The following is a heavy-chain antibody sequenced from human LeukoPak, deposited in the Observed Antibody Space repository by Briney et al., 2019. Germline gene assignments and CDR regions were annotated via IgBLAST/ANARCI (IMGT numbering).Heavy chain of an antibody. V-gene: IGHV3-69-1*01. J-gene: IGHJ4*02. CDR2: ITSGSNT. Sequence: AGGSLRLSCAASGFTLSDYYMNWIRQAPGKGLEWISYITSGSNTYYADSVKGRFTISRDNSKNTLYLQMNSLRPEDTAVYYCAKVRVGTAHFDYWGQGTLVTVSS. CDR1: GFTLSDYY. CDR3: AKVRVGTAHFDY. D-gene: IGHD2-15*01.